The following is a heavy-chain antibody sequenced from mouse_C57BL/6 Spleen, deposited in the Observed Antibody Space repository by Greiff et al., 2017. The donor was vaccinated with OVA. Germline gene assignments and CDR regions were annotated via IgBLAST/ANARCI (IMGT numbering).Heavy chain of an antibody. D-gene: IGHD2-4*01. CDR1: GFNIKDDY. Sequence: EVQLQQSGAELVRPGASVKLSCTASGFNIKDDYMHWVKQRPEQGLEWIGWIDPENGDTEYASKFQGKATITADTSSNTAYLQLSSLTSEDTAIYYCALYYDYDGGLAMDYWGQGTSVTVSS. J-gene: IGHJ4*01. CDR3: ALYYDYDGGLAMDY. CDR2: IDPENGDT. V-gene: IGHV14-4*01.